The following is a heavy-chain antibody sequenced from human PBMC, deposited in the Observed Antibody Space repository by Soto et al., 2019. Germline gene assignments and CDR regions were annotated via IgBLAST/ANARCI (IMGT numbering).Heavy chain of an antibody. CDR2: ISSSGSTI. CDR1: GFTFSDYY. CDR3: ARHPVVVPVAIPHYYYYYMDV. V-gene: IGHV3-11*01. Sequence: QVQLVESGGGLVKPGGSLRLSCAASGFTFSDYYMSWIRQAQGKGLEWVSYISSSGSTIYYADSVKGRFTISRDNAKNSLYLQMNSLRAEDTAVYYCARHPVVVPVAIPHYYYYYMDVWGKGTTVTVSS. D-gene: IGHD2-2*01. J-gene: IGHJ6*03.